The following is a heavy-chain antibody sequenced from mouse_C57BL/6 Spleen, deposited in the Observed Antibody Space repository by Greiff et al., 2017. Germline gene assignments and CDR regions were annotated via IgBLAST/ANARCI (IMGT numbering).Heavy chain of an antibody. V-gene: IGHV5-4*01. CDR3: ARDGVYYGSSYFDY. J-gene: IGHJ2*01. CDR1: GFTFSSYA. D-gene: IGHD1-1*01. CDR2: ISDGGSYT. Sequence: EVKLVESGGGLVKPGGSLKLSCAASGFTFSSYAMSWVRQTPEKRLEWVATISDGGSYTYYPDNVKGRFTISRDNAKNNLYLQMSHLKSEDTAMYYCARDGVYYGSSYFDYWGQGTTLTVSS.